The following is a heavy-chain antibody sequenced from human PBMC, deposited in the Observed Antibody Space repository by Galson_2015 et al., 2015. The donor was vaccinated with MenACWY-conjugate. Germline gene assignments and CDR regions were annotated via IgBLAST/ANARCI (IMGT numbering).Heavy chain of an antibody. V-gene: IGHV1-18*01. Sequence: SVKVSCKASGYTFTSYGITWVRQAPGQGLEWMGWISAYDGNTNYAQKLQGRVTMTTDTSTSTAYMELRSLRSDDTAVYYCARWLPGTFDAFDMWGQGTMVTVSS. D-gene: IGHD5-12*01. CDR2: ISAYDGNT. J-gene: IGHJ3*02. CDR3: ARWLPGTFDAFDM. CDR1: GYTFTSYG.